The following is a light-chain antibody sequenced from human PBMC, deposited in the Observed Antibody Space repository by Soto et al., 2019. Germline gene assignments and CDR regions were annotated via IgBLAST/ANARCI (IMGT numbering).Light chain of an antibody. V-gene: IGKV3-15*01. CDR1: QSVSSN. CDR2: GAS. Sequence: ETVMTQSPATLFVSPGERATLSCRASQSVSSNLAWYQQKLGQAPRLLIYGASTRATDIPARFSGSGSGTEFTLTISSLQPEDFAVYYCQQYNDWPPQLTFGGGTKVEIK. CDR3: QQYNDWPPQLT. J-gene: IGKJ4*01.